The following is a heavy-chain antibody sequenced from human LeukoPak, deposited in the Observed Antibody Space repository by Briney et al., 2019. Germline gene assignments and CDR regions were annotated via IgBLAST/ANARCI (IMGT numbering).Heavy chain of an antibody. CDR2: INHSGST. Sequence: SETLSLTCAVYGGSFSGYYWSWIRQPPGKGLEWIGEINHSGSTNYNPSLKSRVTIPVDTSKNQFSLKLSSVTAADTAVYYCARVYSRSSYYMDVWGKGTTVTISS. D-gene: IGHD1-26*01. CDR3: ARVYSRSSYYMDV. J-gene: IGHJ6*03. CDR1: GGSFSGYY. V-gene: IGHV4-34*01.